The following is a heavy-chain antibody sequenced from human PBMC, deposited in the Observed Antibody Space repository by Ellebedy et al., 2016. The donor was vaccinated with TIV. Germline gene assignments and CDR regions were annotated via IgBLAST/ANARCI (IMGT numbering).Heavy chain of an antibody. CDR3: ARVTQWQGFDP. CDR2: IIPMFGTT. Sequence: SSVKVSCXASVFTFNSYAFSWVRHAPGHGLEWVGWIIPMFGTTDYAQKLQGRVTITADKSTSTAYMDLSSLRSEDTAVCYCARVTQWQGFDPWGQGTLVTVSS. D-gene: IGHD6-19*01. CDR1: VFTFNSYA. V-gene: IGHV1-69*06. J-gene: IGHJ5*02.